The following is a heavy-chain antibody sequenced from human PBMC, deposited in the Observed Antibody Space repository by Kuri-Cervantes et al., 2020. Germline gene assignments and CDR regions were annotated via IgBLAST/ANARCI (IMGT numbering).Heavy chain of an antibody. Sequence: SETLSLTCTVSGGSISSYYWSWIRQPPGKGLEWIGYIYYSGSTNYNPSLKSRVTISVDTSKNQFSLKLSSVTAADTAVYYCASDGYCSSTSYYNVVGRVYYYYGMDVWGQGTTVTVSS. V-gene: IGHV4-59*01. CDR1: GGSISSYY. D-gene: IGHD2-2*02. CDR2: IYYSGST. CDR3: ASDGYCSSTSYYNVVGRVYYYYGMDV. J-gene: IGHJ6*02.